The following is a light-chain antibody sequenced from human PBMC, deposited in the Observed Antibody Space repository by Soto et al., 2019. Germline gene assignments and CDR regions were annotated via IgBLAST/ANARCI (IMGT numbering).Light chain of an antibody. CDR2: EVN. CDR3: SSYAGSNNYVV. Sequence: QSALTQPPSASGSPGQSVTISCTGTSSDVGGYNYVSWYQQHPDKAPKLMIYEVNKRPSGVPNRFSGSKSGNTASLTVSGLQAEDEADYYCSSYAGSNNYVVFGGGTQLTVL. CDR1: SSDVGGYNY. J-gene: IGLJ2*01. V-gene: IGLV2-8*01.